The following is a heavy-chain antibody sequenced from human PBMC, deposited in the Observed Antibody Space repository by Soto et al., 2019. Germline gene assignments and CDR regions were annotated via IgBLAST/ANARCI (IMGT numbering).Heavy chain of an antibody. CDR1: GFTFSSYA. J-gene: IGHJ4*02. Sequence: GGPLRLSCAASGFTFSSYAMSWVRQAPGKGLEWVSAISGSGGSTYYADSVKGRFTISRDNSKNTLYLQMNSLKTEDTAVYYCTSSLPDIVLVPLVPDYWGQGTLVTVSS. CDR3: TSSLPDIVLVPLVPDY. CDR2: ISGSGGST. V-gene: IGHV3-23*01. D-gene: IGHD2-2*01.